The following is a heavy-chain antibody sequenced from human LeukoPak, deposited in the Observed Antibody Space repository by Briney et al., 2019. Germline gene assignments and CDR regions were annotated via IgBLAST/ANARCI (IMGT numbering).Heavy chain of an antibody. Sequence: PGGSLRLSCAASGFTFSSYAMHWVRQAPGKGLEYVSAISSNGGSTYYANSVKGRFTISRDNSKNTLYLQMGSLRAEDMAVYYCARDGLGIVRRNYYYMDVWGKGTTVTVSS. CDR1: GFTFSSYA. V-gene: IGHV3-64*01. CDR2: ISSNGGST. D-gene: IGHD3/OR15-3a*01. CDR3: ARDGLGIVRRNYYYMDV. J-gene: IGHJ6*03.